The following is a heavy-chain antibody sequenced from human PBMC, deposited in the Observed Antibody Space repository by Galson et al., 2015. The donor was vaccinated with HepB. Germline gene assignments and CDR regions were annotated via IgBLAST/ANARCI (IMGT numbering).Heavy chain of an antibody. CDR3: ARNPYYYDSSGYHHMDV. CDR2: IIPIFGTA. D-gene: IGHD3-22*01. V-gene: IGHV1-69*13. Sequence: SVKVSCKASGGTFSSYAISWVRQAPGQGLEWMGGIIPIFGTANYAQKFQGRVTITADESTSTAYMELSSLRSEDTAVYYCARNPYYYDSSGYHHMDVWGKGTTVTVSS. CDR1: GGTFSSYA. J-gene: IGHJ6*03.